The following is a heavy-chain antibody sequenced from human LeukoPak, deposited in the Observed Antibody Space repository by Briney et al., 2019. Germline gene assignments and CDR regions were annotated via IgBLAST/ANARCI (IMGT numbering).Heavy chain of an antibody. Sequence: GASVKVSCKASGGTFSSYAISWVRQAPGQGLEWMGGIIPIFGTANYAQKFQGRVTITTDESTSTAYMELSSLRAEDTAVYYCAKDPGSYMGGGFYYWGQGTLVTVSS. V-gene: IGHV1-69*05. J-gene: IGHJ4*02. D-gene: IGHD1-26*01. CDR2: IIPIFGTA. CDR3: AKDPGSYMGGGFYY. CDR1: GGTFSSYA.